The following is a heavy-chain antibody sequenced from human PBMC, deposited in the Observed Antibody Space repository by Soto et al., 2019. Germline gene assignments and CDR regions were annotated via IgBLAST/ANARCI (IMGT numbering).Heavy chain of an antibody. V-gene: IGHV4-59*08. D-gene: IGHD7-27*01. CDR1: GGSSSSYY. J-gene: IGHJ4*02. CDR2: IYYSGST. Sequence: AETLSLTCTVSGGSSSSYYWSWIRQPPGKGLEWIGYIYYSGSTNYNPSLKSRVTISVDTSKNQFSLKLSSVTAADTAVYYCARRWGRTFDYWGQGTLVTVSS. CDR3: ARRWGRTFDY.